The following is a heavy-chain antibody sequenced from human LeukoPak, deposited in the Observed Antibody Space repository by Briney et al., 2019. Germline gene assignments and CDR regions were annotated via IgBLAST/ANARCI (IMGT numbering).Heavy chain of an antibody. CDR1: GFTSSSYS. Sequence: GGSLRLSCAASGFTSSSYSMNWVRQAPGKGLEWVSSISSSSSYIYYADSVKGRFTISRDNAKNSLYLQMNSLRAEDTAVYYCARTAGSGIYDAFDIWGQGTMVTVSS. V-gene: IGHV3-21*01. CDR3: ARTAGSGIYDAFDI. D-gene: IGHD6-13*01. CDR2: ISSSSSYI. J-gene: IGHJ3*02.